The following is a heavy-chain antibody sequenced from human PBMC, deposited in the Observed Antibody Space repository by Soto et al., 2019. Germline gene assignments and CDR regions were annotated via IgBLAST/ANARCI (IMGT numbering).Heavy chain of an antibody. Sequence: QLQLQESGPGLVKPSETLSLTCTVSGGSISSTSYYWGWIRQPPGKGLEWIGSSSYGGLTYHNPSLKSRVTISIDTSKSHFSLRLASVTAADTAVYYCGRHRRETGTYAQPLDYWGQGTLVTVSS. D-gene: IGHD1-1*01. J-gene: IGHJ4*02. V-gene: IGHV4-39*01. CDR2: SSYGGLT. CDR3: GRHRRETGTYAQPLDY. CDR1: GGSISSTSYY.